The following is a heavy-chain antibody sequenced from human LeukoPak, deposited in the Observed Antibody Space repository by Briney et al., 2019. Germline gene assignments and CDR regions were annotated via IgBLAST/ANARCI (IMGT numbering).Heavy chain of an antibody. CDR1: GYTFTGYY. Sequence: GASVKVSCKASGYTFTGYYLHWVRQAPGQGLEWMGRTIPILGIANYAQKFQGRVTITADKSTSTAYMELSSLRSEDTAVYYCARDLGYCSGGSCYRDYYYYGMDVWAKGPRSPSP. CDR2: TIPILGIA. D-gene: IGHD2-15*01. CDR3: ARDLGYCSGGSCYRDYYYYGMDV. V-gene: IGHV1-69*04. J-gene: IGHJ6*02.